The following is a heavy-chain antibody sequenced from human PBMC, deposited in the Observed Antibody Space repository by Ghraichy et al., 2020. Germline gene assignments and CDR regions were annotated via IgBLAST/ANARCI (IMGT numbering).Heavy chain of an antibody. CDR1: GGSFSGYY. CDR2: INHSGST. V-gene: IGHV4-34*01. Sequence: SEPLSLTCAVYGGSFSGYYWSWIRQPPGKGLEWIGEINHSGSTNYNPSLKSRVTISVDTSKNQFSLKLSSVTAADTAVYYCARWAWSDFWSGYIRDAFDIWGQGTMVTVSS. D-gene: IGHD3-3*01. CDR3: ARWAWSDFWSGYIRDAFDI. J-gene: IGHJ3*02.